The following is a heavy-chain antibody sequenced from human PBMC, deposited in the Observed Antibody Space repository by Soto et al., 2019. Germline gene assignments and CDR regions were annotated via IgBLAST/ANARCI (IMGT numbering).Heavy chain of an antibody. D-gene: IGHD2-15*01. CDR2: IYYTGST. V-gene: IGHV4-61*01. Sequence: SETLSLTCTVSADSVSSANYYWTWIRQPPGKGLEWIGNIYYTGSTNYNPSLKSRVTISLNTSKMQLSLKLRSVTAADTAVYYCARDHCVGGNCFSTYYGMDVWGQGTTVTVSS. J-gene: IGHJ6*02. CDR3: ARDHCVGGNCFSTYYGMDV. CDR1: ADSVSSANYY.